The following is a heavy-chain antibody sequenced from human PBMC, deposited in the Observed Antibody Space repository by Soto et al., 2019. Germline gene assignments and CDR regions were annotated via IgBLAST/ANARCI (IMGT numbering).Heavy chain of an antibody. D-gene: IGHD3-3*01. V-gene: IGHV3-43*01. CDR2: ISWDGGST. Sequence: GSLRLSCAASGFTFDDYTMHWVRQAPGKGLEWVSLISWDGGSTYYADSVKGRFTISRDNSKNSLYLQMNSLRTEDTAMYYCARQNPSLFWSGYYTPYNWFDPWGQGTLVTVSS. CDR3: ARQNPSLFWSGYYTPYNWFDP. CDR1: GFTFDDYT. J-gene: IGHJ5*02.